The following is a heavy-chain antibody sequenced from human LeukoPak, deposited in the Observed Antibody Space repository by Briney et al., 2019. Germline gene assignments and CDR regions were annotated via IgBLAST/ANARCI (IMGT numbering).Heavy chain of an antibody. CDR3: ARDACVSCGGDCCHDP. D-gene: IGHD2-21*02. CDR1: GYTFTNYG. J-gene: IGHJ5*02. Sequence: RWASVTVSCKASGYTFTNYGISWVRQAPGQGLERMAWISCNNGETRYAPKFQGRVMFTIDKVTTTAYMELTNLVPDDTALYYCARDACVSCGGDCCHDPWGQGTLVTVSS. CDR2: ISCNNGET. V-gene: IGHV1-18*01.